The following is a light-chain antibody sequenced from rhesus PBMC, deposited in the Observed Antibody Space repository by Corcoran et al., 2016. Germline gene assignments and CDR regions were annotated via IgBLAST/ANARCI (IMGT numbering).Light chain of an antibody. J-gene: IGKJ1*01. CDR1: QSISSW. CDR2: KAS. CDR3: LQYSSSPWT. Sequence: DIQMTQSPSSLSASVGDTVTITCRASQSISSWLAWYQQKPGKAPKLLIYKASSLQSGVPSRVSGIGSGTDFTLTISSLQPEDFATYYCLQYSSSPWTFGQGTKVEIK. V-gene: IGKV1-22*01.